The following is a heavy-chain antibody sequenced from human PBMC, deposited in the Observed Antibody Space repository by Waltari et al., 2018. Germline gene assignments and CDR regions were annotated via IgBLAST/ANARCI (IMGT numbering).Heavy chain of an antibody. D-gene: IGHD3-3*01. CDR3: TRDFELEWDGGGLSCDY. CDR1: GFTFGDYA. CDR2: IRSKAYGGTT. Sequence: EVQLVESGGGLVQPGRSLRLSCTASGFTFGDYAMSWVRQAPGKGLEWVGFIRSKAYGGTTEYAASVKGRFTISRDDSKSIAYLQMNSLKTEDTAVYYCTRDFELEWDGGGLSCDYWGQGTLVTVSS. V-gene: IGHV3-49*04. J-gene: IGHJ4*02.